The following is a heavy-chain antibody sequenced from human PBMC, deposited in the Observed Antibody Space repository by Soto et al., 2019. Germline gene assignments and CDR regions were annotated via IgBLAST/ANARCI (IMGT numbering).Heavy chain of an antibody. D-gene: IGHD5-18*01. CDR1: GGSISGYY. CDR3: AKVRGYASGWRYFDY. V-gene: IGHV4-59*01. CDR2: IFHSGST. J-gene: IGHJ4*02. Sequence: PSETLSLTCNVSGGSISGYYWSWILQAPGKGLQWIGYIFHSGSTSYNPSLRSRVTISVDTSKNQFSLKVNSVTAADTAVYYCAKVRGYASGWRYFDYWGQGTLVTVSS.